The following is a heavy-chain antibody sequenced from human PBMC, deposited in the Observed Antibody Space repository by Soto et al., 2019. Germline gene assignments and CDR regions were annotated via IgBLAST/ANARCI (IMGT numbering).Heavy chain of an antibody. V-gene: IGHV4-34*01. Sequence: PSETLSLTCAVSGGSFSGYYWSWIRQPPGKGLEWIGEINHSGSTNYNPSLKSRVTISVDTSKNQFSLKLSSVTAADTAVYYCARGPFSGIPMVRVFDYWGQGTLVTVSS. D-gene: IGHD3-10*01. CDR1: GGSFSGYY. J-gene: IGHJ4*02. CDR2: INHSGST. CDR3: ARGPFSGIPMVRVFDY.